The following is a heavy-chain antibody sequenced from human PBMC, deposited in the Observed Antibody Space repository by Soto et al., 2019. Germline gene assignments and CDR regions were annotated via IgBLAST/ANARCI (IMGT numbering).Heavy chain of an antibody. V-gene: IGHV1-69*01. Sequence: QVQLVQSGAEVKKPGSSVKVSCQASGGSFSDYAISWVRQAPGQGLEWMGGIIPMLGIADNAQKFQGRVIITADEYTRTVYMELSSLRSEDTAVYYCASDGDYYDSSGFQRDYHYYGMDVWGQGTTVTVAS. CDR2: IIPMLGIA. J-gene: IGHJ6*02. CDR1: GGSFSDYA. CDR3: ASDGDYYDSSGFQRDYHYYGMDV. D-gene: IGHD3-22*01.